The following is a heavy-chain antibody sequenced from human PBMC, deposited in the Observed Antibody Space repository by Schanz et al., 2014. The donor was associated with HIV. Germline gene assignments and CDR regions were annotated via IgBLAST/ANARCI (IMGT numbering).Heavy chain of an antibody. J-gene: IGHJ2*01. V-gene: IGHV4-34*02. CDR2: INHSGRT. CDR1: VGSFTDYY. Sequence: QVQLQQWGAGLLKPSETLSLTCAVYVGSFTDYYWTWIRQPPGKGLEWIGEINHSGRTNYSPSLKSRVAIVVDTSKKQFSLNLTSVTAADTAVYFCARVRSGSTAGYFDLWGRGTRVTVSS. D-gene: IGHD1-26*01. CDR3: ARVRSGSTAGYFDL.